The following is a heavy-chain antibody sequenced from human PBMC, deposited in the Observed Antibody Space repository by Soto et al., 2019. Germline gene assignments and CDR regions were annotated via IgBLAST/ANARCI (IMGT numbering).Heavy chain of an antibody. D-gene: IGHD3-22*01. Sequence: GAAGKFSCKACGYTFTIYYIHWVRQSPGQGLEWMGTINPSGGSTSYAQKFQGRVTMIRDTSTTTVYMELSSLRSEDTAVYYCARDRDYYDSSGFYGGFDIWGQGTMVTVSS. J-gene: IGHJ3*02. CDR1: GYTFTIYY. CDR2: INPSGGST. CDR3: ARDRDYYDSSGFYGGFDI. V-gene: IGHV1-46*01.